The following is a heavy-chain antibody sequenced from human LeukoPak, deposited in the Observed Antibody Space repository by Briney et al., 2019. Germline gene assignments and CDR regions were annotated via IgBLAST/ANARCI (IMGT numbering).Heavy chain of an antibody. Sequence: SGTLSLTCSVSDYSISSGYYWGWIRQPPGKGLEWIGTIHHSGSIYYNPSLKSRVTISVDTSKNQFSLKLSSVTAADTAVYYCARDRPLLGAWSWFDPWGQGTLVTVSS. V-gene: IGHV4-38-2*02. J-gene: IGHJ5*02. CDR2: IHHSGSI. D-gene: IGHD3-3*01. CDR1: DYSISSGYY. CDR3: ARDRPLLGAWSWFDP.